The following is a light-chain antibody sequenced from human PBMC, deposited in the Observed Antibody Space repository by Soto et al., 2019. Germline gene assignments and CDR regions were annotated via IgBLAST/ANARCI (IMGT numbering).Light chain of an antibody. Sequence: DFQMTQSPPTLSASVGDSVTITCRASQSINNWLAWYQQKPGKAPKVLIYDASNLESGVPSSFSGSGSGTEFTLTISSLQPDDFATYYCQQYNSYRYTFGQGTKLEIK. CDR3: QQYNSYRYT. J-gene: IGKJ2*01. CDR1: QSINNW. V-gene: IGKV1-5*01. CDR2: DAS.